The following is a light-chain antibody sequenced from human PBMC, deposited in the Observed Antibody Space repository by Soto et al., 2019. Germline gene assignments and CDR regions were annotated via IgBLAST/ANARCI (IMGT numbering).Light chain of an antibody. CDR3: QSYDSSLSV. Sequence: QSVLTQPPSASGTPGQRVTISCSGTRSNIGSNYVYWYQQLPGTAPKLLIYGNSNRPSGVPDRFSGSKSGTSASLAITGLQAEDEADYYCQSYDSSLSVFGGGTKLTVL. J-gene: IGLJ2*01. CDR1: RSNIGSNY. CDR2: GNS. V-gene: IGLV1-40*01.